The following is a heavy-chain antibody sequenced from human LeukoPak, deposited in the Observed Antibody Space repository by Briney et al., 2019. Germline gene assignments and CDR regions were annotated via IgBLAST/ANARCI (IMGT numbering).Heavy chain of an antibody. CDR1: GFTFSTYS. V-gene: IGHV3-21*01. CDR3: ARRYCSSTNCYAFDI. J-gene: IGHJ3*02. Sequence: GGSLRLSCAASGFTFSTYSMNWVRQAPGKGLEWVASISNSGSYVYYADSVTGRFNISRDNAKNLLYLQMNSLRAEDTAVYYWARRYCSSTNCYAFDIWGQGTMVTVSS. CDR2: ISNSGSYV. D-gene: IGHD2-2*01.